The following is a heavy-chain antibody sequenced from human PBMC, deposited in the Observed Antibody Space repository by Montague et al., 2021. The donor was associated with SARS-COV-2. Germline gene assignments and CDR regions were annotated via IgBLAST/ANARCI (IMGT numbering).Heavy chain of an antibody. D-gene: IGHD2-21*01. CDR3: VRALGSGDFDF. J-gene: IGHJ4*02. V-gene: IGHV3-7*03. Sequence: SLRLSCAASGFTFRSFWMSWVRQAPGKGLKWVANIKQDGSGKYYLDSVEGRFTISRDNAKNSLFLQMNSLRGDDTAVYYCVRALGSGDFDFWGQGTLVSVSS. CDR2: IKQDGSGK. CDR1: GFTFRSFW.